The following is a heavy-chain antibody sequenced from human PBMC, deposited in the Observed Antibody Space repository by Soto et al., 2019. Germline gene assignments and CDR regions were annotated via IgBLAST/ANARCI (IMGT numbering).Heavy chain of an antibody. CDR3: ARGGSSSSRPALDY. CDR2: INPSSSST. Sequence: GASVKVSCKASGYTFTSYAMHWVRQAPGQRLEWMGRINPSSSSTNYAQKFQGRATMTRDTSTSTVYMELSSLRSEDTAVYYCARGGSSSSRPALDYWGQGTLVTVS. V-gene: IGHV1-46*03. D-gene: IGHD6-6*01. J-gene: IGHJ4*02. CDR1: GYTFTSYA.